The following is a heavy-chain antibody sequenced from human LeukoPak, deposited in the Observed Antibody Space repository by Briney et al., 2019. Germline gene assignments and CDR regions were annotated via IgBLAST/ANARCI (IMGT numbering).Heavy chain of an antibody. D-gene: IGHD3-22*01. CDR1: GFTFSSYA. Sequence: GGSLRLSCAASGFTFSSYAMSWVRQAPGKGLEWVSAISGSGGSTYYADCVKGRFTISRDNSKNTLYLQMNSLRAEDTAVYYCAKSLPNCYDSSGYSGFDYWGQGTLVTVSS. V-gene: IGHV3-23*01. CDR3: AKSLPNCYDSSGYSGFDY. CDR2: ISGSGGST. J-gene: IGHJ4*02.